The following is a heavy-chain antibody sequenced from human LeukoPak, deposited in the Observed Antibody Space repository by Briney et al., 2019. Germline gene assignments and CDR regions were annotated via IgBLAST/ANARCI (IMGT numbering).Heavy chain of an antibody. Sequence: HPGGPLRLSCAASGLAFNSYWMHWVRQVAGKGLVWVARINGDASNTTYADSVKGRFTISRDNAKNSLYLQMNSLRAEDTAVYYCARDLTARQNGDYVPFFDYWGQGTLVTVSS. CDR3: ARDLTARQNGDYVPFFDY. CDR1: GLAFNSYW. D-gene: IGHD4-17*01. CDR2: INGDASNT. V-gene: IGHV3-74*03. J-gene: IGHJ4*02.